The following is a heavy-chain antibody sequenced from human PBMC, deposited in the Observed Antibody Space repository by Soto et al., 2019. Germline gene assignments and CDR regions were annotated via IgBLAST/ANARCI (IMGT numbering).Heavy chain of an antibody. CDR3: AGSIAAAGPFDY. D-gene: IGHD6-13*01. J-gene: IGHJ4*02. CDR2: INPSGGST. CDR1: GYTFTSYY. V-gene: IGHV1-46*03. Sequence: QVQLVQSGAEVKKPGASVKVSCKASGYTFTSYYMHWVRQAPGQGPEWMGIINPSGGSTSYAQKFQGRVTMTRDTSTSTVYMELSSLRSEDTAVYYCAGSIAAAGPFDYWGQGTLVTVSS.